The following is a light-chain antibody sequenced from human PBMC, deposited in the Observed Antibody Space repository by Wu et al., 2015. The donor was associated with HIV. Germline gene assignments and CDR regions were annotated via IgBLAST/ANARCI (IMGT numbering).Light chain of an antibody. Sequence: DIQMTQSPSTLSASIGDRVIITCRASQTIGDWLAWYQQKPGTAPKFLIYKVSNLESGVPSRFSGSGSGTEFTLTISSLQPDDFATYYCQQYNYFSRTFGQGTKVEIK. CDR3: QQYNYFSRT. CDR2: KVS. V-gene: IGKV1-5*03. J-gene: IGKJ1*01. CDR1: QTIGDW.